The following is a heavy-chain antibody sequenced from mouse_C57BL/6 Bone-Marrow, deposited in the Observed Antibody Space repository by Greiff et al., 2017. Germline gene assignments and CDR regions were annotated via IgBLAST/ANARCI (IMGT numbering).Heavy chain of an antibody. CDR2: IYPRSGNT. CDR3: ARNYYGSSYWYFDV. V-gene: IGHV1-81*01. J-gene: IGHJ1*03. Sequence: VKLSCKASGYTFTSYGISWVKQRTGQGLEWIGEIYPRSGNTYYNEKFKGKATLTADKSSSTAYMELRSLTSEDSAVYFCARNYYGSSYWYFDVWGTGTTVTVSS. D-gene: IGHD1-1*01. CDR1: GYTFTSYG.